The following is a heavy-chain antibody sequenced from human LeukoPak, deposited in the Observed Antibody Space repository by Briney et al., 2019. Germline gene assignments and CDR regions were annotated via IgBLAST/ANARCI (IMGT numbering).Heavy chain of an antibody. CDR1: GFTFSSYA. J-gene: IGHJ3*02. CDR2: ISYDGSNK. Sequence: GGSLRLSCAASGFTFSSYAMHWVRQAPGKGLEWVAFISYDGSNKYYADSVKGRFTISRGNSKNTLNLQMNSLRAEDTAVYYCAKGKDYYDSSGYYYTYAFDIWGQGTMVTVSS. CDR3: AKGKDYYDSSGYYYTYAFDI. V-gene: IGHV3-30*18. D-gene: IGHD3-22*01.